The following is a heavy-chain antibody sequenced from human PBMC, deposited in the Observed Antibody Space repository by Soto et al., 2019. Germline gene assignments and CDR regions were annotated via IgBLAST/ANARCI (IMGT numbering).Heavy chain of an antibody. J-gene: IGHJ4*02. CDR1: GYTFTNYY. CDR2: INPSDGRT. D-gene: IGHD1-26*01. V-gene: IGHV1-46*01. Sequence: ASVKGSCTASGYTFTNYYIHWVRHAPGQGPEWMGIINPSDGRTTYTQKFQGRVTMIRDTSTSTVYMELSSLTSEDTAVYYCARVRGSYWPLDYWGQGTLVTVSS. CDR3: ARVRGSYWPLDY.